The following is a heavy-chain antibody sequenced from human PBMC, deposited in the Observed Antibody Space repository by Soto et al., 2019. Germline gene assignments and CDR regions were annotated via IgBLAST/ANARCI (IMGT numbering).Heavy chain of an antibody. CDR2: MNPSNGNA. CDR1: GYTFITYD. J-gene: IGHJ4*02. CDR3: ARRKERSGPNYFDS. D-gene: IGHD6-25*01. Sequence: QVQLVQSGAEVKKPGASVKVSCKASGYTFITYDINWVRQATGQGLEWMGWMNPSNGNAGYAQKFQGRVTMASSTSISTAYMELSSLRSDDTAVYFCARRKERSGPNYFDSRGQGSLVTVSS. V-gene: IGHV1-8*01.